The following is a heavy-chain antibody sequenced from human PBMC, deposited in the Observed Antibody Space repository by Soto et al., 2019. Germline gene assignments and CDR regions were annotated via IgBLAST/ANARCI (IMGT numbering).Heavy chain of an antibody. V-gene: IGHV4-59*01. CDR3: ARDREVAGLDY. CDR2: IYYSGST. J-gene: IGHJ4*02. Sequence: SETLSLTCTVSGGSISSYYWSWIRQPPGKGLEWIGYIYYSGSTNYNPSLKSRVTISVDTSKNQFSLKLSSVTAADTAVYYCARDREVAGLDYWGQGTLVTVSS. D-gene: IGHD6-19*01. CDR1: GGSISSYY.